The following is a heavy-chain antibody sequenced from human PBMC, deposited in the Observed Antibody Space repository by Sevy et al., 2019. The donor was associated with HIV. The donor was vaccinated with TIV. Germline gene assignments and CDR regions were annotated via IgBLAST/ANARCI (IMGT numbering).Heavy chain of an antibody. V-gene: IGHV3-15*01. CDR1: GFSFSNAW. CDR3: AIDHRRDDIIVVPCEK. J-gene: IGHJ4*02. D-gene: IGHD3-22*01. CDR2: IRSKTGGGTT. Sequence: GGSLRLSCVASGFSFSNAWMSWVRQAPGKGLEWVGRIRSKTGGGTTDFAAFAKGKFTNSRDDSKNTLYLQMNSLKTGDTAVYYWAIDHRRDDIIVVPCEKWGQGTLVTVSS.